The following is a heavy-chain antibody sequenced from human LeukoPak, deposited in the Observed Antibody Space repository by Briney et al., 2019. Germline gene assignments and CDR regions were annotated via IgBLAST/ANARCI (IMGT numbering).Heavy chain of an antibody. Sequence: GGSLILSAVSKISNVSNPYLIRFRQAPRKALESISYISSGSTYTNHADSLKGRFTISRDNAKKSMSLQMNSLGAEDMAVYYCARGKRGDFRDGSWYFDFWGQGTLVTVSS. CDR1: ISNVSNPY. V-gene: IGHV3-11*05. J-gene: IGHJ4*02. CDR3: ARGKRGDFRDGSWYFDF. D-gene: IGHD6-13*01. CDR2: ISSGSTYT.